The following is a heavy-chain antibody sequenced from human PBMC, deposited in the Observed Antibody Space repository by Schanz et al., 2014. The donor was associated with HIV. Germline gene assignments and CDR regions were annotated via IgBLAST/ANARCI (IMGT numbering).Heavy chain of an antibody. CDR3: AKDRNHYDSRYRGKGNYYYYYGMDV. V-gene: IGHV3-30*18. D-gene: IGHD3-22*01. Sequence: QVQLVESGGGVVQPGRSLRLSCVASGFNFNSYGMHWVRQAPGKGLEWVAVTSYDGTKKHYADSVKGRFTISRDNSKNSLSLLIKSLRAEDAAVYDCAKDRNHYDSRYRGKGNYYYYYGMDVWGQGTTVTVSS. CDR1: GFNFNSYG. CDR2: TSYDGTKK. J-gene: IGHJ6*02.